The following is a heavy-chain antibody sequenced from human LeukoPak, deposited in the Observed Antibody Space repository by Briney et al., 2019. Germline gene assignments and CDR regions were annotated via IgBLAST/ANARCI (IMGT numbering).Heavy chain of an antibody. V-gene: IGHV4-34*01. D-gene: IGHD6-19*01. Sequence: PSETLSLTCAVYGGSFSGYYWSWIRQPPGKGLEWIGEINHSGSTNYNPSLKSRVTISVDTSKNQFSLKLSSVTAADTAVYYCARKQWLASYYFDYWGQGTLVTVSS. CDR3: ARKQWLASYYFDY. CDR1: GGSFSGYY. CDR2: INHSGST. J-gene: IGHJ4*02.